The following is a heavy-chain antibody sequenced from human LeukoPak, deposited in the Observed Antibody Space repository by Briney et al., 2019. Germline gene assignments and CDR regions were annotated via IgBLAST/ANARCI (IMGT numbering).Heavy chain of an antibody. Sequence: SETLSLTCTVSGDSISSGSYYWGWFRQPPGKGLEWIGSIFYSGSTYYNPSLKSRVTISVDTSKNQFSLKLSSVTAADAAVYYCARPVHHYDGIGSRGLHDWGQGTLVTVSS. V-gene: IGHV4-39*01. CDR1: GDSISSGSYY. J-gene: IGHJ1*01. CDR3: ARPVHHYDGIGSRGLHD. CDR2: IFYSGST. D-gene: IGHD3-22*01.